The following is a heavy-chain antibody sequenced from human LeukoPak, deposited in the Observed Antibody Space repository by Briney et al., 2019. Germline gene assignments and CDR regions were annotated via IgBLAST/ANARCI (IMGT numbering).Heavy chain of an antibody. CDR1: GYTFTSYG. V-gene: IGHV1-18*01. CDR2: ISAYNGNT. Sequence: GASVKVSCKASGYTFTSYGISWVRQAPGQGLEWMGWISAYNGNTNYAQKLQGRVTMTTDTSTSTAYKELRSLRSDDTAVYYCARTTVTMDWFDPWGQETLVTVSS. CDR3: ARTTVTMDWFDP. J-gene: IGHJ5*02. D-gene: IGHD4-17*01.